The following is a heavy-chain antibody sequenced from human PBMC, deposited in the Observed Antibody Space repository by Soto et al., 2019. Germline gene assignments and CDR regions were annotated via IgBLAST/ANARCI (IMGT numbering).Heavy chain of an antibody. V-gene: IGHV4-59*12. CDR1: GGSISSYY. J-gene: IGHJ6*02. D-gene: IGHD6-13*01. CDR3: ARGGSWTYYYGMDV. CDR2: IHYSGST. Sequence: SETLSLTCTVSGGSISSYYWSWIRQPPGKGLEWIGYIHYSGSTNYNPSLKSRVTISVDTSKNQFSLKLSSVTAADTAVYYCARGGSWTYYYGMDVWGQGTTVTVSS.